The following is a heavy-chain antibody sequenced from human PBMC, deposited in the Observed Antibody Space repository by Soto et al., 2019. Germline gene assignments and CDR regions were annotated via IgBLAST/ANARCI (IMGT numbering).Heavy chain of an antibody. Sequence: SATLSLTCSVSGRSMSSNYWSWIRQSPDKGLEWLGYVFYGGTDYNPSLGGRVSMSVETSKRQFSLRAEDTAVYYCAKRLLGGYNFNLFDYWGQGTLVTVSS. V-gene: IGHV4-59*04. CDR1: GRSMSSNY. J-gene: IGHJ4*02. CDR2: VFYGGT. CDR3: AKRLLGGYNFNLFDY. D-gene: IGHD5-12*01.